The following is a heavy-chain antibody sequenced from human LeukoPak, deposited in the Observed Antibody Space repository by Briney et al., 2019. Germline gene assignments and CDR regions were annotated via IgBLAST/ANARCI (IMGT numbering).Heavy chain of an antibody. CDR3: ARSDGYNFFYFDY. J-gene: IGHJ4*02. Sequence: SETLSLTCTVSGYSISSGYYWGWIRQPPGKGLEWIGSIYHSGSTYYSPSLKSRVTISVDTSKNQFSLKLSSVTAADTAVYYCARSDGYNFFYFDYWGQGTLVTVSS. D-gene: IGHD5-24*01. V-gene: IGHV4-38-2*02. CDR2: IYHSGST. CDR1: GYSISSGYY.